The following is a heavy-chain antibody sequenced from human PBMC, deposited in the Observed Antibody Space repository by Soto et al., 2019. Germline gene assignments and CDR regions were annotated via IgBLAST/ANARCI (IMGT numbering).Heavy chain of an antibody. CDR1: GFTFSSYA. J-gene: IGHJ1*01. CDR3: AKDTGYGDYPEYFQH. CDR2: ISGSGDTT. D-gene: IGHD4-17*01. V-gene: IGHV3-23*01. Sequence: PGGSLRLSCAASGFTFSSYAMSWVRQAPGKGLEWVSAISGSGDTTYYADSVKGRFTISRDNSKNTLYLQMNSLRAEDMAVYYCAKDTGYGDYPEYFQHWGQGTLVTVSS.